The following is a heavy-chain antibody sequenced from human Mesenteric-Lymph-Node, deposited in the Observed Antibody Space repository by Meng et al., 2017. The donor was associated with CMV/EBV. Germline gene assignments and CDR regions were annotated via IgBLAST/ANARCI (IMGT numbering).Heavy chain of an antibody. D-gene: IGHD5-24*01. V-gene: IGHV4-34*01. CDR3: ARGLRRWLQLDAFDI. Sequence: GSLRLSCAASGFTLSSCAVSWIRQPPGKGLEWIGEINHSGSTNYNPSLKSRVTISVDTSKNQFSLKLSSVTAADTAVYYCARGLRRWLQLDAFDIWGQGTMVTVSS. CDR1: GFTLSSCA. CDR2: INHSGST. J-gene: IGHJ3*02.